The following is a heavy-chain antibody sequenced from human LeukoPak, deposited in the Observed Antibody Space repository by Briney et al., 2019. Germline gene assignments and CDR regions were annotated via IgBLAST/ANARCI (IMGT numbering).Heavy chain of an antibody. CDR2: IYYSGST. CDR3: ARRTAAGNYFDY. Sequence: PSETLSLTCTVSGGSISSYYWSWIRQPPGKGLVWIGYIYYSGSTNYNPSLKSRVTISVDTSKNQFSLKLSSVTAADTAVYYCARRTAAGNYFDYWGQGTLVTVSS. J-gene: IGHJ4*02. CDR1: GGSISSYY. D-gene: IGHD6-13*01. V-gene: IGHV4-59*08.